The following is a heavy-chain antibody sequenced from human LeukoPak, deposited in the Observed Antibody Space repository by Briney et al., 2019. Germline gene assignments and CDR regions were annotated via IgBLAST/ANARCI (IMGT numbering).Heavy chain of an antibody. V-gene: IGHV3-23*01. CDR3: ARVVYCGGDCYYLDY. J-gene: IGHJ4*02. CDR1: GFTFSTYA. Sequence: GGSLRLSCAASGFTFSTYALSWVRQAPGKGLEWVSSISGSGGSTDYADSVKGRFTISRDNAKNSLYLQMNSLRAEDTAVYYCARVVYCGGDCYYLDYWGQGTLVTVSS. D-gene: IGHD2-21*02. CDR2: ISGSGGST.